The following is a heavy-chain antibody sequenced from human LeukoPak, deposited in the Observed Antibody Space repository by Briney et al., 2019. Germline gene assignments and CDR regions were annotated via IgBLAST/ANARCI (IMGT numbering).Heavy chain of an antibody. Sequence: GGSLRLSCAASGFTFSSYAMSWVRQAPGKGLEWVSGITNIGGSTYNADSVEDRFTISRDNSKNTLHLQMNSLRAEDTAIYYCAKMGGTSSWYVTHWGQGTLVTVSS. CDR1: GFTFSSYA. CDR2: ITNIGGST. J-gene: IGHJ4*02. V-gene: IGHV3-23*01. D-gene: IGHD6-13*01. CDR3: AKMGGTSSWYVTH.